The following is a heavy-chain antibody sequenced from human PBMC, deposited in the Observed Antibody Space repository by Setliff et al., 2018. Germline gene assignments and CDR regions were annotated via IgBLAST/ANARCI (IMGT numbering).Heavy chain of an antibody. V-gene: IGHV4-61*09. CDR2: IDPSGNT. CDR3: ARGGGRIRQLGATGVHTFDI. CDR1: GGSISSGTNY. D-gene: IGHD1-26*01. J-gene: IGHJ3*02. Sequence: SETLSLTCTVSGGSISSGTNYWSWIRQPAGRGLEWIGHIDPSGNTNYQPSLKSRVTISGDTSKNQFSLKLTSVTAADTAVYYCARGGGRIRQLGATGVHTFDIWGQGTVVTVSS.